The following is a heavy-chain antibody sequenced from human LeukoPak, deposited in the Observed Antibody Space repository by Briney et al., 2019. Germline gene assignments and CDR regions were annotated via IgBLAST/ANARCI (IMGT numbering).Heavy chain of an antibody. CDR3: ARGEQSWELLSRNYYYYYYMDV. CDR1: GGSFSGYY. CDR2: INHSGST. D-gene: IGHD1-26*01. V-gene: IGHV4-34*01. J-gene: IGHJ6*03. Sequence: SETLSLTCAVYGGSFSGYYWSWIRQPPEKGLEWIGEINHSGSTNYNPSLKSRVTISVDTSKNQFSLKLSSVTAADTAVYYCARGEQSWELLSRNYYYYYYMDVWGKGTTVTVSS.